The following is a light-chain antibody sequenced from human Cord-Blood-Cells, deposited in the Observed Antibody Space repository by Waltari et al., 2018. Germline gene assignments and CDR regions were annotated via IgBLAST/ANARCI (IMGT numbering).Light chain of an antibody. J-gene: IGLJ3*02. CDR1: SSDVGDYNY. Sequence: QSALTQPRSLSGSPGQSVTISCTGTSSDVGDYNYVSCYQQHPGKAPKLMIYDVSKRPSGVPDRFSGSKSGNTASLTISGLQAEDEADYYCAAWDDSLSGWVFGGGTKLTVL. CDR3: AAWDDSLSGWV. CDR2: DVS. V-gene: IGLV2-11*01.